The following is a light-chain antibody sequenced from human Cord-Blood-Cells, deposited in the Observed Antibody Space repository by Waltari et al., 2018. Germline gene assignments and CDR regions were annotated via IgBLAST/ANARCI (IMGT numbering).Light chain of an antibody. CDR2: GAS. V-gene: IGKV3-20*01. J-gene: IGKJ2*01. Sequence: EIALTQPPGTLSLSPGDRATLSCRASQSVSSSYLAWYQQKPGQAPRLLIYGASSRATGIPDRFSGSGSGTDFALTISRLESEDLAVYYCQQYGSSPPYTCGQGTKLEIK. CDR1: QSVSSSY. CDR3: QQYGSSPPYT.